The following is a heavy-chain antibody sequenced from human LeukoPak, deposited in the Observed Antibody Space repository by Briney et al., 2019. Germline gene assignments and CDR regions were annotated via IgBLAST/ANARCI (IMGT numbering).Heavy chain of an antibody. CDR1: GITLSHYY. CDR2: ISDRGDTT. D-gene: IGHD1-26*01. V-gene: IGHV3-11*01. J-gene: IGHJ4*02. CDR3: ARGAFITNYYHDYFDV. Sequence: GGSLRLSCAAFGITLSHYYMGWIRQAPGKGLEWLSYISDRGDTTYYAVSVQGRFTISRDNAKNSFYLQMNSLRAEDTAVYFCARGAFITNYYHDYFDVWGQGTLVTVSS.